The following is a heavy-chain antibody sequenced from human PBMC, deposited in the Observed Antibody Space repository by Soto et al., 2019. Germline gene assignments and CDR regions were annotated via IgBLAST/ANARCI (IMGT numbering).Heavy chain of an antibody. J-gene: IGHJ4*02. Sequence: QVQLQQWGAGLLKPSETLSLTCAVYGGSFSGYYWSWIRQPPGKGLEWIGEINHSGSTNYNPSLKSRGTVSVDXXKXQXXLKLSSVTAADTAVYYWARGRYRCSSTSCYAPFDYWGQGTLVTVSS. V-gene: IGHV4-34*01. D-gene: IGHD2-2*01. CDR2: INHSGST. CDR3: ARGRYRCSSTSCYAPFDY. CDR1: GGSFSGYY.